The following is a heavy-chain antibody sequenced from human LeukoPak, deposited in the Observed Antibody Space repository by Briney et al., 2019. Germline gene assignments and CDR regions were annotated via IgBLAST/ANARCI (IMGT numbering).Heavy chain of an antibody. Sequence: ASVKVSCKASGYIFTSYGISWVRQAPGQGLEWMGWISAYNGHARYVQKLQDRVTMTTDTSTSTAYMDLRSLRSDDTAVYYCARDLTHRRNYDNSGYQIVPAFWGQGTLVTVSS. CDR1: GYIFTSYG. D-gene: IGHD3-22*01. V-gene: IGHV1-18*01. CDR3: ARDLTHRRNYDNSGYQIVPAF. CDR2: ISAYNGHA. J-gene: IGHJ1*01.